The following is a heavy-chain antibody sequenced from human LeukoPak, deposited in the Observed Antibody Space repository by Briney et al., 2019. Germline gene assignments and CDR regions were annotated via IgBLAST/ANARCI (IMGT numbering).Heavy chain of an antibody. J-gene: IGHJ3*02. CDR3: ARGVCGGNCYYKFDI. Sequence: GGSLRFSCAASGFTFSSYEMNWVRQAPGKGLEWVSSISSSTTYIYYTDSVKGRFSISRDNAKNSVYLQMNSLRAEDTAVYYCARGVCGGNCYYKFDIWGQGTMVTVSS. V-gene: IGHV3-21*01. CDR1: GFTFSSYE. D-gene: IGHD2-15*01. CDR2: ISSSTTYI.